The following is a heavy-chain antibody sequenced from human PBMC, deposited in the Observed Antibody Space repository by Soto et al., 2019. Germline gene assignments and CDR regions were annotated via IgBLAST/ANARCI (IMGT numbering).Heavy chain of an antibody. CDR1: GYTFTHYY. CDR2: INPNGGTS. D-gene: IGHD5-18*01. Sequence: ASVKVSCKASGYTFTHYYMHWVRQTPGQGLEWMGIINPNGGTSTYAQKFRAGITMTRDTSTSTFYMELSGVRSEDSAVYYCATSVNSAMAFDFWGQGTLVTVSS. V-gene: IGHV1-46*01. CDR3: ATSVNSAMAFDF. J-gene: IGHJ4*02.